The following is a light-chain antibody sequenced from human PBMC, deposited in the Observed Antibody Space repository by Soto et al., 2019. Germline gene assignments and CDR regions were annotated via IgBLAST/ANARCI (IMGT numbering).Light chain of an antibody. V-gene: IGKV3-20*01. CDR1: QSVSSNY. CDR3: QQYANSPFT. J-gene: IGKJ2*01. Sequence: EIVLTQSPGTLPLSPGERATLSCRASQSVSSNYLVWYQQKPGQAPRPLIYGASSRATGIPDSFSGSGSGTDFTLTISRLEPEDFAVYYCQQYANSPFTFGQATKLEIK. CDR2: GAS.